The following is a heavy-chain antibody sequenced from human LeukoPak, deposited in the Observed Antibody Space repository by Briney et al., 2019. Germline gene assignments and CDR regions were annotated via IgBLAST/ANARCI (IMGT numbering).Heavy chain of an antibody. CDR1: GYSISSGYY. V-gene: IGHV4-38-2*02. J-gene: IGHJ4*02. CDR3: ARDPPRGGNSLRTPPNTFDY. CDR2: IYHSGST. D-gene: IGHD4-23*01. Sequence: ASETLSLTCTVSGYSISSGYYWGWIRQPPGKGLEWFGSIYHSGSTYYNPSLKSRVTISVDTSKNQFSLKLSSVTAADTAVYYCARDPPRGGNSLRTPPNTFDYWGQGTLVTVSS.